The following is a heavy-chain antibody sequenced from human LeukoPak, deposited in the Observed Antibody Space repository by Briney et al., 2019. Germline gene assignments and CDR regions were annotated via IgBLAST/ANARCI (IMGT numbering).Heavy chain of an antibody. CDR1: GFTFSSYW. J-gene: IGHJ4*02. V-gene: IGHV3-74*01. D-gene: IGHD6-19*01. CDR3: ARSGGYSSGWTIFDY. Sequence: GGSLRLSCAASGFTFSSYWMHWVRQAPGKGLVWVSRINSDGSSTSYADYVKGRFTISRDNAKNTLYLQMNSLRAEDTAVYYCARSGGYSSGWTIFDYWGEGTLVTVSS. CDR2: INSDGSST.